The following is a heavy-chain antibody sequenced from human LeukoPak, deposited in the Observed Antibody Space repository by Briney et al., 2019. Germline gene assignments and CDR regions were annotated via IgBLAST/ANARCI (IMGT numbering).Heavy chain of an antibody. J-gene: IGHJ4*02. CDR3: AKDLLAYCGGDCYSDY. CDR2: IRYDGSDK. V-gene: IGHV3-30*02. Sequence: PGGSLRLSCAASGFTFSDYGMHWARQAPGKGLEWVAFIRYDGSDKYYADSVKGRFTISRDNSKNTLYLQMNSLRAEDTAVYYCAKDLLAYCGGDCYSDYWGQGTLVTVSS. CDR1: GFTFSDYG. D-gene: IGHD2-21*02.